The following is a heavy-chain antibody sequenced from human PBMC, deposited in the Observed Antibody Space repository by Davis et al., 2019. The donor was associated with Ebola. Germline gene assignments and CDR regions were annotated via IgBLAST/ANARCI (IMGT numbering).Heavy chain of an antibody. CDR2: IKQDGSEK. CDR1: GFTSSSFW. Sequence: GRSLRPSCPPAGFTSSSFWMSWARQVPGKVLEWVANIKQDGSEKYYVDSVKGRFTISRDNAKNSLYLQMNSLRAEDTAVYYCARVLRQLFDPWGQGNLVTVSS. CDR3: ARVLRQLFDP. D-gene: IGHD5-18*01. V-gene: IGHV3-7*01. J-gene: IGHJ5*02.